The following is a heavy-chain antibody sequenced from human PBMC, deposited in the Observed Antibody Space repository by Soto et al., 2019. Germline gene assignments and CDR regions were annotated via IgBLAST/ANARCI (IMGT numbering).Heavy chain of an antibody. CDR2: ISYDGSNK. D-gene: IGHD2-8*02. J-gene: IGHJ6*02. CDR1: GFTFSSYA. Sequence: QVQLVESGGGVVQPGRSLRLSCAASGFTFSSYAMHWVRQAPGKGLEWVAVISYDGSNKYYADSVKGRFTNSRDNSKNTLYLQMNSLRAEDTAVYYCARDDGGVSGYYYGRDVWGQGTTVTVSS. CDR3: ARDDGGVSGYYYGRDV. V-gene: IGHV3-30-3*01.